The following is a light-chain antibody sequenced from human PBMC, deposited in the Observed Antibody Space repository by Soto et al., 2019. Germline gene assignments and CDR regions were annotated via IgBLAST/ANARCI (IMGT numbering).Light chain of an antibody. J-gene: IGLJ1*01. CDR2: DVS. V-gene: IGLV2-11*01. CDR1: SSDVGGYNY. CDR3: CSYAGRYTYV. Sequence: QSVLTQTRSVSGSSGQSVTISCTGTSSDVGGYNYVSWYQQHPGKAPKLMIYDVSKRPSGVHDRFSGSKSGNTASLTISGLQAEDEAYYYCCSYAGRYTYVFGTGTKVTVL.